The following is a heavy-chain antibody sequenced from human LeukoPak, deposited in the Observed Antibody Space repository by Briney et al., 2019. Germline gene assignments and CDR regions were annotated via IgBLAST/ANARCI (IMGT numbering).Heavy chain of an antibody. V-gene: IGHV3-30*02. CDR3: ARGPQFWGSKFDP. Sequence: GGSLRLSCAASGFTFSSYGMHWVRQAPGKGLEWVAFIRCDGSNKYYADSVKGRFTISRDNSKNTLYLQMNSLRAEDTAVYYCARGPQFWGSKFDPWGQGTLVTVSS. CDR2: IRCDGSNK. CDR1: GFTFSSYG. D-gene: IGHD3-16*01. J-gene: IGHJ5*02.